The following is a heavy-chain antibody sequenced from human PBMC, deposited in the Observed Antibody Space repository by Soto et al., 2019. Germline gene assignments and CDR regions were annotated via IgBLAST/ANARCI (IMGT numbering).Heavy chain of an antibody. J-gene: IGHJ4*02. CDR1: GLTFSSYW. D-gene: IGHD3-16*01. Sequence: GGSLRLSCTASGLTFSSYWMTWVRQAPGKGLEWVANINEDGSAKYYVDSVKGRFTISRDNAENSLSLQMNSLRVEDTAVYYCASGGHVDYCGQGTLVTVSS. CDR2: INEDGSAK. CDR3: ASGGHVDY. V-gene: IGHV3-7*01.